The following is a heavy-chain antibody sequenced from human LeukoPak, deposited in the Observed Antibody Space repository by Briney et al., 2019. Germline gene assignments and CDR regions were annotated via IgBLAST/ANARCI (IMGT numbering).Heavy chain of an antibody. J-gene: IGHJ4*02. D-gene: IGHD2-21*02. CDR3: ASLPCGGDCYSGG. CDR1: GGSISSYY. V-gene: IGHV4-59*08. CDR2: IYYSGST. Sequence: SETLSLTCTVSGGSISSYYWSWIRQPPGKGLEWIGYIYYSGSTNYNPSLKSRVIISVDTSKNQFSLKLSSVTAADTAVYYCASLPCGGDCYSGGWGQGTLVTVSS.